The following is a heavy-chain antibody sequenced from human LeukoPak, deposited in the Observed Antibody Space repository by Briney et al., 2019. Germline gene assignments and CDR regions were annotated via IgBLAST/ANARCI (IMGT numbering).Heavy chain of an antibody. CDR3: ARDLPPRRNGVSPARIDV. Sequence: ASVKVSCKASGYTFTSYAMHWVRQAPGQRLEWMGWINAGNGNTKYSQKFQGRVTITRDTSASTAYMELSSLRSEDTAVYYCARDLPPRRNGVSPARIDVWGQGTTVTVSS. CDR2: INAGNGNT. J-gene: IGHJ6*02. D-gene: IGHD2-8*01. V-gene: IGHV1-3*01. CDR1: GYTFTSYA.